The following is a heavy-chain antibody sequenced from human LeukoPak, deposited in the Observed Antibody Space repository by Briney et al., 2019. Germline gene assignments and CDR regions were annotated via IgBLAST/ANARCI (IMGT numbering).Heavy chain of an antibody. CDR1: GFTFSSYT. CDR3: AKDGSGSYVYFDY. Sequence: GGSLRLSCAASGFTFSSYTMNWVRPAPGKGLEWVSSISTSSSYIYYADSVKGRFTISRDNARNSLYLQMNSLRADDTAVYYCAKDGSGSYVYFDYWGQGTLVTVSS. D-gene: IGHD3-10*01. CDR2: ISTSSSYI. V-gene: IGHV3-21*04. J-gene: IGHJ4*02.